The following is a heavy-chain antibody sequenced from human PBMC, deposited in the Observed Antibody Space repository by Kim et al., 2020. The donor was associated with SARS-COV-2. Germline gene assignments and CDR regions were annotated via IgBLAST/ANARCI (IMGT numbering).Heavy chain of an antibody. CDR1: GFTFSDYY. D-gene: IGHD2-15*01. J-gene: IGHJ4*02. V-gene: IGHV3-11*01. CDR3: AKSVVVVAATSPDY. Sequence: GGSLRLSCAASGFTFSDYYMSWIRQAPGKGLEWVSYISSSGRTIYYADSVKGRFTISRDNAKNSLYLQMNSLRAEDTAVYYCAKSVVVVAATSPDYWGQGTLVTVSS. CDR2: ISSSGRTI.